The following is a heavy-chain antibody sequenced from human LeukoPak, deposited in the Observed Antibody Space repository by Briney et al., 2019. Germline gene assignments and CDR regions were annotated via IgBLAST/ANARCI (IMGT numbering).Heavy chain of an antibody. CDR1: GGSISSGSYY. Sequence: SETLSLTCTVSGGSISSGSYYWSLIRQPAGKGLQWIGRIYTSGSTNYNPSLKSRVTISGDTSKNQFSLRLSSVTAADTAVYYCARASYSYDINGWVPFDYWGQGTLVTVSS. V-gene: IGHV4-61*02. CDR2: IYTSGST. CDR3: ARASYSYDINGWVPFDY. D-gene: IGHD3-22*01. J-gene: IGHJ4*02.